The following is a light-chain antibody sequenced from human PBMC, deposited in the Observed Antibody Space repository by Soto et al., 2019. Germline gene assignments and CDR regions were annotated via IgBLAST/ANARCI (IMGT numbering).Light chain of an antibody. J-gene: IGLJ2*01. V-gene: IGLV2-14*01. Sequence: QSVLTQPASVSGSPGQSITISCTGTSSDVGFHNYVSWYQQYPGKAPKLMIYEVSNRPSGVSNRFSGSKSGNTASLTISGLQSEDEAYYYCTSFTISSTVLFGGGTKLTVL. CDR2: EVS. CDR3: TSFTISSTVL. CDR1: SSDVGFHNY.